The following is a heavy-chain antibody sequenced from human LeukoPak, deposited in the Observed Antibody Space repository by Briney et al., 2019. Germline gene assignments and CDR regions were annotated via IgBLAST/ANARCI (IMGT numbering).Heavy chain of an antibody. CDR1: GYTFTGYY. V-gene: IGHV1-2*02. J-gene: IGHJ6*02. Sequence: ASVKVSCKASGYTFTGYYMHWVRQAPGQGLEWMGWINPNSGGTNYAQKFQGRVTMTRDKSISTAYMELSRLRSDDTAVYYCAREMLYYYYGMDVWGQGTTVTVSS. D-gene: IGHD3-10*02. CDR3: AREMLYYYYGMDV. CDR2: INPNSGGT.